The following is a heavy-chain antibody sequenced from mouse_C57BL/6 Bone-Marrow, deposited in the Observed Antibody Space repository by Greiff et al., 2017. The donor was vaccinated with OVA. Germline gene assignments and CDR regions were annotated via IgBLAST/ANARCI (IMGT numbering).Heavy chain of an antibody. CDR1: GYTFTSYW. CDR3: ARWGSSGPHFDY. J-gene: IGHJ2*01. V-gene: IGHV1-61*01. CDR2: IYPSDSET. Sequence: VQLQQPGAELVRPGSSVKLSCKASGYTFTSYWMDWVKQRPGQGLEWIGNIYPSDSETHYNQKFKDKATLTVDKSSSTAYMQLSSLTSEDSAVYYCARWGSSGPHFDYWGQGTTLTVSS. D-gene: IGHD3-2*02.